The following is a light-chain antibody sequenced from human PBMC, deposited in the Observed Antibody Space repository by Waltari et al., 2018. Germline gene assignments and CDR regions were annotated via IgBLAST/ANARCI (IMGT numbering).Light chain of an antibody. CDR2: DVS. Sequence: QSALTQPASVSGSPGQSITISCTGTSSAVGFYYYFSWYQQHPGKAPKLIIYDVSERPSGVSNRFSGSKSGNTASLTISGLQAEDEADYYCNSYAGSSSWVFGGGTKLTVL. CDR3: NSYAGSSSWV. J-gene: IGLJ3*02. CDR1: SSAVGFYYY. V-gene: IGLV2-14*01.